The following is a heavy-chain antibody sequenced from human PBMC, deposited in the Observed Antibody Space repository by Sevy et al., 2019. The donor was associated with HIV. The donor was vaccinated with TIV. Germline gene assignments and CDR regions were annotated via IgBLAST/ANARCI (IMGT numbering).Heavy chain of an antibody. CDR2: ISSSSGTI. Sequence: GGSLRLSCAASGFTFSTYSMNWVRQAPGKGLEWISYISSSSGTIYYADSVEGRFTISRDNAMNSLYLQMNSLRAEDTAVYYCARVDPTHTINYFDYWGQGTLVTVSS. J-gene: IGHJ4*02. CDR1: GFTFSTYS. V-gene: IGHV3-48*01. CDR3: ARVDPTHTINYFDY.